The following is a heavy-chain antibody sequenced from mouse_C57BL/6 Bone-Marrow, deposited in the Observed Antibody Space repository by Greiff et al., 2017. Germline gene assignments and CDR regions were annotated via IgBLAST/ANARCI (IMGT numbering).Heavy chain of an antibody. D-gene: IGHD1-1*01. CDR3: ARNLYYYFDY. CDR1: GFTFSSYA. CDR2: ISDGGSYT. V-gene: IGHV5-4*03. J-gene: IGHJ2*01. Sequence: EVKLVESGGGLVKPGGSLKLSCAASGFTFSSYAMSWVRQTPEKRLEWVATISDGGSYTYYPDNVKGRFTISRDNAKNNLYLQMSHLKSEDTAMYYCARNLYYYFDYWGQGTTLTVSS.